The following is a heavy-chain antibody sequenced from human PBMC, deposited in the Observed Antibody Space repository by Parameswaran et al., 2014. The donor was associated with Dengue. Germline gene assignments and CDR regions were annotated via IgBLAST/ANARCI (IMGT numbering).Heavy chain of an antibody. V-gene: IGHV4-39*01. CDR3: ARNDIVVVPATKGNWFDP. J-gene: IGHJ5*02. D-gene: IGHD2-2*01. Sequence: VRQAPGKGLEWIGSIYYSGSTYYNPSLKSRVTISVDTSKNQFSLKLSSVTAADTAVYYCARNDIVVVPATKGNWFDPWGQGTLVTVSS. CDR2: IYYSGST.